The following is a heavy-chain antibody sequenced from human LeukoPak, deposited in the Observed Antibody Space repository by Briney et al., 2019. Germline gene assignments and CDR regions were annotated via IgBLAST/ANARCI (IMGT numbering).Heavy chain of an antibody. D-gene: IGHD3-10*01. Sequence: PSETLSLTCAVYGGSFSGYYWSWIRQPPGKGLEWIGEINHSGSTNYNPSLKSRATISVDTSKNQFSLKLSSVTAADTAVFYRARRIPYGSGSYYNEHWGQGTLVTVSS. CDR3: ARRIPYGSGSYYNEH. J-gene: IGHJ4*02. CDR2: INHSGST. V-gene: IGHV4-34*01. CDR1: GGSFSGYY.